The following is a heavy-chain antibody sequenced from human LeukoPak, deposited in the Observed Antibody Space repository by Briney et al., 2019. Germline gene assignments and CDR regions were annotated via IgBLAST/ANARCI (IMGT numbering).Heavy chain of an antibody. CDR2: VYYSGSA. D-gene: IGHD3-10*01. CDR1: GGSISSSSYY. V-gene: IGHV4-39*01. CDR3: ARHEAHGSGLIDY. Sequence: SETLSLTCTVSGGSISSSSYYWGWIRQPPGKGLEWIGRVYYSGSAYYNPSLKSRVTISVDTSKNQFSLNLRSVTAADTAVYHCARHEAHGSGLIDYWGQGTLVTVSS. J-gene: IGHJ4*02.